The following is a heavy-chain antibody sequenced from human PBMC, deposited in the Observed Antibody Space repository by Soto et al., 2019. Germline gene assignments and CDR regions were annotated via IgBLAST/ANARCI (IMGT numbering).Heavy chain of an antibody. CDR2: IYWDDDN. J-gene: IGHJ3*02. CDR3: AHARRRYDAFDI. Sequence: QITLKESGPTLVKPTQTLTLTCTFSGFSLSTSGVGVGWIRQPPEKALEWLALIYWDDDNRYSPSMKSRLTITKDTSKNHVVLTMTNMDPVDTATYYCAHARRRYDAFDIWGQGTMVTVSS. V-gene: IGHV2-5*02. CDR1: GFSLSTSGVG. D-gene: IGHD3-9*01.